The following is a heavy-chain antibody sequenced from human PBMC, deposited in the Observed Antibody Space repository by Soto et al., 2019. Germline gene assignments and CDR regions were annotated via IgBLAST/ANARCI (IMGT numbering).Heavy chain of an antibody. D-gene: IGHD3-3*01. V-gene: IGHV1-2*04. CDR1: GYTFTGYY. CDR2: INPNSGGT. J-gene: IGHJ6*02. CDR3: ARDRAPYYDFWSGYYQTYGMGV. Sequence: ASVKVSCKASGYTFTGYYMHWVRQAPGQGLEWMGWINPNSGGTNYAQKFQGWVTMTRDTSISTAYMELSRLRSDDTAVYYCARDRAPYYDFWSGYYQTYGMGVWGQGTTVTVSS.